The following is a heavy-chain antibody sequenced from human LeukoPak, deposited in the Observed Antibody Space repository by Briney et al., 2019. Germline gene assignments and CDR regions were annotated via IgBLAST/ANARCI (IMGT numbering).Heavy chain of an antibody. CDR1: GYTFTGYY. J-gene: IGHJ5*02. V-gene: IGHV1-2*02. Sequence: ASVKVSCKASGYTFTGYYMHWVRQAPGQGLEWLGWLNPNTGGTNYAQKFQGRVTMTRDTSITTAYMDLSSLGSDDTAIYYCARQYGGDRYNWFDPSGQGTLVTVSS. CDR3: ARQYGGDRYNWFDP. D-gene: IGHD4-23*01. CDR2: LNPNTGGT.